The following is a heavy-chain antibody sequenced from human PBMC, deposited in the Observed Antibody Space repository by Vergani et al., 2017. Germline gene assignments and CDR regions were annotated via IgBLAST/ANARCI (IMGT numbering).Heavy chain of an antibody. CDR2: ISDRDTST. CDR3: TSREYYFDY. CDR1: GLTLSSYA. J-gene: IGHJ4*02. V-gene: IGHV3-23*01. Sequence: EVQLLESGGGLVQPGGSLRLSCTVSGLTLSSYAMSWVRQAPGKGLEWVSSISDRDTSTYYADSVKGRFTISRDNSKNTLDLQMNSLRVEDTALYYCTSREYYFDYWGQGTLVTVSS.